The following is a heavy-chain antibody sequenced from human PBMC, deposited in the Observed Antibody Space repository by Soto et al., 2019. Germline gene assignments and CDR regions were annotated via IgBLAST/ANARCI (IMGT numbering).Heavy chain of an antibody. CDR2: IHPSDSDT. J-gene: IGHJ3*02. Sequence: GESLKISCKGSGYSFASFWINWVRQMPGKGLEWMGRIHPSDSDTDSSPSFQGHVTISADKSISTAYLQWNSLKASDTAMYYCARMSALDIWGQGTMVTVSS. CDR1: GYSFASFW. V-gene: IGHV5-10-1*01. CDR3: ARMSALDI.